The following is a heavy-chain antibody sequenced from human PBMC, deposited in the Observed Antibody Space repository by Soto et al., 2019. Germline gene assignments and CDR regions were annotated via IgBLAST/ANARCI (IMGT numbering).Heavy chain of an antibody. CDR2: ISPYSGNT. CDR3: GIVDNDVTPNPRDV. Sequence: QVQPVQSGDEARKPGSSAKVSCKASGYIFVNYGISWVRQAPGKGLEWMGRISPYSGNTHHASKVKGRLTMTTDTPTSTAYMDLGSLTADDTAVYYCGIVDNDVTPNPRDVWGQGTTVTV. D-gene: IGHD3-16*02. V-gene: IGHV1-18*01. J-gene: IGHJ6*02. CDR1: GYIFVNYG.